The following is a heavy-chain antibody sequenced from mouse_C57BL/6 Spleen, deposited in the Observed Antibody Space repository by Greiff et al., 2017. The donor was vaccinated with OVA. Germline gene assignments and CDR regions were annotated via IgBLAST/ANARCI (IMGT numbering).Heavy chain of an antibody. J-gene: IGHJ4*01. CDR3: ARDLQDDPSYAMDY. D-gene: IGHD2-3*01. CDR2: ISYDGSN. CDR1: GYSITSGYY. V-gene: IGHV3-6*01. Sequence: EVQVVESGPGLVKPSQSLSLTCSVTGYSITSGYYWNWIRQFPGNKLEWMGYISYDGSNNYNPSLKNRISITRDTSKNQFFLKLNSVTTEDTATYYCARDLQDDPSYAMDYWGQGTSVTVSS.